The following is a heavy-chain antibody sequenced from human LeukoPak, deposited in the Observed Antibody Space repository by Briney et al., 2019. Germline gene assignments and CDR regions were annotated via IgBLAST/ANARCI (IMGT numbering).Heavy chain of an antibody. CDR1: GFPFTGYY. CDR2: INPNSGGT. CDR3: ARDWQQLFDP. Sequence: ASVKVSCKASGFPFTGYYIHWMRQAPGQGLEWMGWINPNSGGTNYAQKFQGWVTMTRDTSISTAYMELSRLRSDDTAVYYCARDWQQLFDPWGQGTLVTVSS. J-gene: IGHJ5*02. D-gene: IGHD6-13*01. V-gene: IGHV1-2*04.